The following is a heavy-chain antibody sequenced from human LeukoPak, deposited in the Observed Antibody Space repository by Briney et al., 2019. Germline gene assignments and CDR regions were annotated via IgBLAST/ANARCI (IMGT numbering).Heavy chain of an antibody. D-gene: IGHD6-19*01. CDR2: ISGSGGST. Sequence: GGSLRLSCAASGFTFSSYAMSWVRQAPGKGLEWVSAISGSGGSTYYADSVKGRFTISRDNSKNTLYLQMNSLRAEDTAVYYCARDRSYSSGWYHPYYYYYYGMDVWGQGTTVTVSS. CDR3: ARDRSYSSGWYHPYYYYYYGMDV. V-gene: IGHV3-23*01. CDR1: GFTFSSYA. J-gene: IGHJ6*02.